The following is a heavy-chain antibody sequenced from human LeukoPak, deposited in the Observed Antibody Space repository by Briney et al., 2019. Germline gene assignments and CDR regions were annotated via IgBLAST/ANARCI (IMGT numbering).Heavy chain of an antibody. Sequence: PGRSLRLSCAASGFTFSSYAMHWVRQAPGKGLERVAVISYDGSNKYYADSVKGRFTISRDNSKNTLYLQMNSLRAEDTAVYYCARDPYYDSSGYYYFDYWGQGTLVTVSS. CDR1: GFTFSSYA. CDR3: ARDPYYDSSGYYYFDY. D-gene: IGHD3-22*01. CDR2: ISYDGSNK. J-gene: IGHJ4*02. V-gene: IGHV3-30*01.